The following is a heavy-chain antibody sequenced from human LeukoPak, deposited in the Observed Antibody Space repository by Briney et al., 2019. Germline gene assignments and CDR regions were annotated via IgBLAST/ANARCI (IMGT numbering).Heavy chain of an antibody. CDR2: IIPIFGTA. Sequence: GASVKVSCKASGGTFSSYAISWVRQAPGQGLEWMGRIIPIFGTANYAQKFQGRVTITADESTSTAYMELSSLRSEDTAVYYCARGYYYDSSGYSADYYYGMDVWGQGTTVTVSS. D-gene: IGHD3-22*01. CDR1: GGTFSSYA. V-gene: IGHV1-69*13. CDR3: ARGYYYDSSGYSADYYYGMDV. J-gene: IGHJ6*02.